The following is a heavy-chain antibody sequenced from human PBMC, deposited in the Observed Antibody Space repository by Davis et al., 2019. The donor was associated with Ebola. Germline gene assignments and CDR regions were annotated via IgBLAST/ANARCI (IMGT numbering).Heavy chain of an antibody. CDR2: IGAAGDT. J-gene: IGHJ5*01. CDR1: GFTFRSYD. CDR3: ARAGFGSTWFDC. Sequence: GESLKISCAASGFTFRSYDMHWVRQATGKGLEWVSAIGAAGDTYYPVSVKGRFTISRENAKNSLYLQMNILRAEDTAVYYCARAGFGSTWFDCWGQGILVTVSS. V-gene: IGHV3-13*01. D-gene: IGHD6-13*01.